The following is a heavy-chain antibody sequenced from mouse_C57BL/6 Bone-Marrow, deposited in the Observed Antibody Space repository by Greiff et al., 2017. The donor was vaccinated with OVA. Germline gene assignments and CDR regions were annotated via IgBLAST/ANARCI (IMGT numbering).Heavy chain of an antibody. J-gene: IGHJ4*01. V-gene: IGHV1-58*01. CDR1: GYTFTSYG. CDR2: IYLGNGYT. D-gene: IGHD4-1*01. CDR3: ARDETGRGDY. Sequence: EVQLQQSGAELVRPGSSVKMSCKTSGYTFTSYGINWVKQRPGQGLEWIGYIYLGNGYTEYNEKFKGKATLTSDTSSSTAYMQLSSLTSEDSAIYFCARDETGRGDYWGQGTSDTDSS.